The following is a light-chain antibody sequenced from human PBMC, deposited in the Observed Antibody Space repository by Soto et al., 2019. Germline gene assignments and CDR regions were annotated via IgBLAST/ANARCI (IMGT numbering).Light chain of an antibody. J-gene: IGKJ4*01. CDR3: QKYNSAPRLT. CDR2: AAS. Sequence: DIQMTQSPSSLSASVGDRVTITCRASQGISDYLAWYQQKPGKVPKLLIYAASTLQSGVPSRFSGSGSGTTFTLTISSLQPEDVATYYCQKYNSAPRLTFGGWTKVEIK. CDR1: QGISDY. V-gene: IGKV1-27*01.